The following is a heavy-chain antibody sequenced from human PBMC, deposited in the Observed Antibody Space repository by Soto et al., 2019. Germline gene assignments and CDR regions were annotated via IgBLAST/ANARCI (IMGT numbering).Heavy chain of an antibody. CDR3: ALAGYDSNYYAVTPLSAGHF. CDR2: INNDGSAA. Sequence: EEQVVESGGGLVQPGGSLRLSCAASGFTFSSYWMHWVRQVPGKGLVWVSRINNDGSAATYADSVKGRFTISRDNAKNTVYLQMNSLRAEDTAVYYCALAGYDSNYYAVTPLSAGHFWGQGTLVTVSS. V-gene: IGHV3-74*01. J-gene: IGHJ4*02. CDR1: GFTFSSYW. D-gene: IGHD4-4*01.